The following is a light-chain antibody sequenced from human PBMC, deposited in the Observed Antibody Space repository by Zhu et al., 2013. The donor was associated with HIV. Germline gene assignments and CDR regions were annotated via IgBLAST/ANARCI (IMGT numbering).Light chain of an antibody. CDR2: AAS. V-gene: IGKV1-8*01. CDR3: QQYYSDLLT. J-gene: IGKJ4*01. Sequence: IQMTQSPSSLSASVGDRVTITCRASQGISSYLAWYQQKPGKAPKLLIYAASTLQSGVPSRFSGSGSGTDFTLTIDWLQSEDFATYYCQQYYSDLLTFGGGTKVEIK. CDR1: QGISSY.